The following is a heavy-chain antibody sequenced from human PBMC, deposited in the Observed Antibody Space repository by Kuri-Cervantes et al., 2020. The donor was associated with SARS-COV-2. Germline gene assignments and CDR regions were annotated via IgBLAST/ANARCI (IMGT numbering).Heavy chain of an antibody. J-gene: IGHJ6*03. D-gene: IGHD1-1*01. Sequence: SETLSLTCAVYGGSFSGYYLSWIRQPPGKGLEWIGSIYYSGSTYYNPSLKSRVTISVDTSKNQFSLKLSSVTAADTAVYYCARGTGDDYYYYYYMDVWGKGTTVTVSS. V-gene: IGHV4-34*01. CDR3: ARGTGDDYYYYYYMDV. CDR1: GGSFSGYY. CDR2: IYYSGST.